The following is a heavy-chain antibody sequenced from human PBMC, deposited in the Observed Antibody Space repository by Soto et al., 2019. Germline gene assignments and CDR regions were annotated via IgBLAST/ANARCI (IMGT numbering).Heavy chain of an antibody. CDR2: IIPIFGTA. CDR3: ARNSVQALGKTSIVVVVAATGPDYYYGMDV. V-gene: IGHV1-69*13. J-gene: IGHJ6*02. CDR1: GGTFSSYA. D-gene: IGHD2-15*01. Sequence: GASVKVSCKASGGTFSSYAISWVRQAPGQGLEWMGGIIPIFGTANYAQKFQGRVTITADESTSTAYMELSSLRSEDTAVYYCARNSVQALGKTSIVVVVAATGPDYYYGMDVWGQGTTVTVSS.